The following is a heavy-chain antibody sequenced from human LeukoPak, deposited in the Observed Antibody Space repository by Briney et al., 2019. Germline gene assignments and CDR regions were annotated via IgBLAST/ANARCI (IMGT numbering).Heavy chain of an antibody. V-gene: IGHV3-7*01. Sequence: GGSLGLSCAASGFTFRSYWMGWVRQTPGKGLEWLANINEDGSTTYYVDSVKGRFTISRNNADNSLYLQMNSLRAEDTAVYYCASDATRGGDFDSWGQGTLVTVSS. CDR2: INEDGSTT. J-gene: IGHJ4*02. CDR1: GFTFRSYW. CDR3: ASDATRGGDFDS. D-gene: IGHD2-15*01.